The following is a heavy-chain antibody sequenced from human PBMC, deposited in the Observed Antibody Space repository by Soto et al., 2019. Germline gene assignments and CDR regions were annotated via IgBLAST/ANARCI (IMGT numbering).Heavy chain of an antibody. V-gene: IGHV3-23*01. J-gene: IGHJ3*02. Sequence: HPGGSLRLSCAASGFTFSSYAMSWVRQAPGKGLEWVSAISGSGGSTYYADSVKGRFTISRDNSKNTLYLQMNSLRAEDTAVYYCAKAERITMIVVVIISAAFDIWGQGTMVTV. CDR2: ISGSGGST. D-gene: IGHD3-22*01. CDR3: AKAERITMIVVVIISAAFDI. CDR1: GFTFSSYA.